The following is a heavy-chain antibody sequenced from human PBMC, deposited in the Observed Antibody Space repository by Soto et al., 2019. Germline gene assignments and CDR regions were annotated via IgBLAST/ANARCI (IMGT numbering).Heavy chain of an antibody. Sequence: QVQLVQSGAEVKKPGASVKVSCKASGYTFTSYGISWVRQAPGQGLEWMGWISAYNGNTNYAQKLQGRVTMTTDTSTSTAYMELRRLRSDDTAVYYCARDDSSSEYYYYGMDVWGQGTTVTVSS. V-gene: IGHV1-18*01. J-gene: IGHJ6*02. CDR1: GYTFTSYG. CDR2: ISAYNGNT. D-gene: IGHD6-13*01. CDR3: ARDDSSSEYYYYGMDV.